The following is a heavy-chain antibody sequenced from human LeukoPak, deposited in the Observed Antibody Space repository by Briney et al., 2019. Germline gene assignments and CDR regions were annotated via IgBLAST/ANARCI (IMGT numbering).Heavy chain of an antibody. CDR2: INDSGRI. J-gene: IGHJ6*03. CDR3: ARRWIYGRNYYIDV. Sequence: SETLSLTCAVYGGSFSNYYWSWIRQPPGKGLEWIGEINDSGRINYNPSLMSRVTVSVDTSKNQFSLRLTSVTATDTAVYYCARRWIYGRNYYIDVWGKGATVSVFS. D-gene: IGHD1-7*01. V-gene: IGHV4-34*01. CDR1: GGSFSNYY.